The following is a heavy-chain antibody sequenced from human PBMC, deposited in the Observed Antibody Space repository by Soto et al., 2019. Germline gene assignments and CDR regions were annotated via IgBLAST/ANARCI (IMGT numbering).Heavy chain of an antibody. Sequence: GGYLRLSCAASGFTFSSYGMHWVRQAPGKGLEWVALIWFDGSDKYYTESVKGRFTISRDNSKSTLYLQMNSLRAEDTAVYYCERLYCSASSCYSVGAFDIRGQGTMVTVSS. J-gene: IGHJ3*02. CDR2: IWFDGSDK. CDR3: ERLYCSASSCYSVGAFDI. V-gene: IGHV3-33*01. D-gene: IGHD2-15*01. CDR1: GFTFSSYG.